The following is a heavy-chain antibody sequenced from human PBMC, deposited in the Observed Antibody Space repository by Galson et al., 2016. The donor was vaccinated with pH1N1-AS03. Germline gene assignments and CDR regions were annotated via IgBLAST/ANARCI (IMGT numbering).Heavy chain of an antibody. CDR3: VEGGGYSHGFLEYYFDS. V-gene: IGHV3-30*02. Sequence: SLRLSCAASGFVFSTSAIHWVRQSPGKGLEWVAFIRYDESIKNYGDSVKGRFSISRDNPTNTVYLEMNTLRPEDTAVYYCVEGGGYSHGFLEYYFDSWGQGTLVTGSS. CDR2: IRYDESIK. D-gene: IGHD3-3*01. CDR1: GFVFSTSA. J-gene: IGHJ4*02.